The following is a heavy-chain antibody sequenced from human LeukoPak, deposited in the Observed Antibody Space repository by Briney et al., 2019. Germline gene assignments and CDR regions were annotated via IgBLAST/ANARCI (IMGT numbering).Heavy chain of an antibody. CDR1: GFTFSTYA. CDR3: AREGQLGGSGIDY. Sequence: GGSLRLSCAASGFTFSTYAMSWVRQAPGKGLEWVSYISSSSSTIYYADSVKGRFTISRDNAKNSLYLQMNSLRAEDTAVYYCAREGQLGGSGIDYWGQGTLVTVSS. CDR2: ISSSSSTI. V-gene: IGHV3-48*04. J-gene: IGHJ4*02. D-gene: IGHD6-13*01.